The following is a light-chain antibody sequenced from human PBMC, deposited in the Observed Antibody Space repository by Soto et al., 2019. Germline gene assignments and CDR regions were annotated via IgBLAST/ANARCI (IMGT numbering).Light chain of an antibody. Sequence: SSELTQPPSVSVAPGKTARITCGGNNIGSKSVHWYQQKPGQAPVLVIYYDSDRPSGIPERFSGSNSGNTATLTISRVEAGDEADYYCQVWDSSSDHPDAVFGGGIQLTVL. J-gene: IGLJ7*01. CDR3: QVWDSSSDHPDAV. CDR2: YDS. V-gene: IGLV3-21*04. CDR1: NIGSKS.